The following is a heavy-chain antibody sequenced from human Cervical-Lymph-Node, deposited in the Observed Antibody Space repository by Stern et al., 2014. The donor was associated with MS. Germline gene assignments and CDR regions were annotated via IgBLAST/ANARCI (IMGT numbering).Heavy chain of an antibody. CDR3: ARVAYYDFWSGYRYIFDY. D-gene: IGHD3-3*01. V-gene: IGHV4-59*01. CDR2: IYYSGST. J-gene: IGHJ4*02. Sequence: VHLVESGPGLVKPSETLSLTCTVSGGSISSYYWSWIRQPPGKGLEWIGYIYYSGSTNYNPSLKSRVTISVDTSKNQFSLKLSSVTAADTAVYYCARVAYYDFWSGYRYIFDYWGQGTLVTVSS. CDR1: GGSISSYY.